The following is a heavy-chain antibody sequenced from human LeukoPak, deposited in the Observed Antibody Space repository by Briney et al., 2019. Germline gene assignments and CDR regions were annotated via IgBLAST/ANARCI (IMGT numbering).Heavy chain of an antibody. CDR1: GYSFTSYW. CDR3: ASQREQQLVSHYYYYMDV. CDR2: IYPGDSDT. V-gene: IGHV5-51*01. J-gene: IGHJ6*03. Sequence: GESLKISCKGSGYSFTSYWIGWVRQMPGKGLEWMGIIYPGDSDTRCSPSFQGQVTISADKSISTAYLQWSSLKASDTAMYYCASQREQQLVSHYYYYMDVWGKGTTVTVSS. D-gene: IGHD6-13*01.